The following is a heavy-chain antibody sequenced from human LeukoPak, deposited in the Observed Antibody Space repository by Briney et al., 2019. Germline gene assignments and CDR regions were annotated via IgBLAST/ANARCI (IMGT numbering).Heavy chain of an antibody. CDR1: GFTFSTYS. CDR3: ARDRGNGAFDI. V-gene: IGHV3-48*01. D-gene: IGHD1-1*01. CDR2: ISSSSGTI. Sequence: PGGSLRLSCAASGFTFSTYSLNWVRQAPGKGLEWVSYISSSSGTIYYADSVKGRFTISRDNAKNSLYLQMKSLRAEDAAVYYCARDRGNGAFDIWGQGTVVTVSS. J-gene: IGHJ3*02.